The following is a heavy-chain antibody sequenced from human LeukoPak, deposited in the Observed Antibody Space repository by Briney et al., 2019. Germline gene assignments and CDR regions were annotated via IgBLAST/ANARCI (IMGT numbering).Heavy chain of an antibody. CDR2: IWYDGSKK. J-gene: IGHJ4*02. CDR3: ARAHSSSSTFDL. CDR1: GFTFSDYG. Sequence: PGRSLRLSCAASGFTFSDYGIHWVRQAPGQGLEWVALIWYDGSKKYYADSVKGRFTISRDNTKNTLHLQLNSLRADDTAVYYCARAHSSSSTFDLWGQGTLVTVSS. D-gene: IGHD6-6*01. V-gene: IGHV3-33*01.